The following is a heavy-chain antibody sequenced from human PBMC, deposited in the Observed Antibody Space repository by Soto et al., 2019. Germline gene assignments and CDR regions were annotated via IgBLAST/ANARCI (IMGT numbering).Heavy chain of an antibody. CDR1: GFSLTTRQVG. D-gene: IGHD3-16*01. CDR3: AHLMITYGGAIGDVAFDI. CDR2: IYWDNDK. J-gene: IGHJ3*02. V-gene: IGHV2-5*02. Sequence: QITLKESGPTLVEPTQTLTLTCTFSGFSLTTRQVGVGWIRQPPGQALEWLAVIYWDNDKRYSPSLERRLTVTKDTSKNQVVLTMTNMDPLDTATYYCAHLMITYGGAIGDVAFDIWGQGTTVTVSS.